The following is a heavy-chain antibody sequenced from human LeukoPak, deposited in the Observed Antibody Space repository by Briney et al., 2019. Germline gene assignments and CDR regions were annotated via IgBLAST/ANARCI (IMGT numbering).Heavy chain of an antibody. Sequence: SETLSLTCTVSGVSISSYYWSWIRQPPGKGLEWVGNIYYSGGTDYNPSLKSRVTISVDTSKNQFSLKLRSVTAADTAVYYCARHVTISGPYDASDIWGQGTMVTVSP. J-gene: IGHJ3*02. D-gene: IGHD5-24*01. V-gene: IGHV4-59*08. CDR3: ARHVTISGPYDASDI. CDR2: IYYSGGT. CDR1: GVSISSYY.